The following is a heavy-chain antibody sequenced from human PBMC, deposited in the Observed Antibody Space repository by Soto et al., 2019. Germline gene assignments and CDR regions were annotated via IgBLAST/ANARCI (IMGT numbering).Heavy chain of an antibody. CDR3: ARDGLLYGDSFTGAFES. V-gene: IGHV3-30-3*01. D-gene: IGHD4-17*01. CDR1: GFTFSSYA. CDR2: ISYDGSNK. J-gene: IGHJ3*02. Sequence: QVQLVESGGGVVQPGRSLRLSCAASGFTFSSYAMHWVRQAPGKGLEWVAVISYDGSNKYYPDSVKGRFTIYRDNSRKRLYLQMNSLRAEDTAVYYCARDGLLYGDSFTGAFESWGQGTMVTVSS.